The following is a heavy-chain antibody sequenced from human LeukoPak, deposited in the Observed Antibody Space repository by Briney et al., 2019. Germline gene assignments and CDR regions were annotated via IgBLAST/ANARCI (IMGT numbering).Heavy chain of an antibody. D-gene: IGHD6-13*01. CDR1: GFTFSYHW. CDR2: IKNHGSVK. V-gene: IGHV3-7*01. CDR3: AKDSYSKGDF. J-gene: IGHJ4*02. Sequence: GVSQRLSCAACGFTFSYHWMTWVRQAPAKGREWVANIKNHGSVKNYVDAAKGRFTISRDNAKNSLYLQMNSLRAEDTAVYYCAKDSYSKGDFWGQGVLVTVSS.